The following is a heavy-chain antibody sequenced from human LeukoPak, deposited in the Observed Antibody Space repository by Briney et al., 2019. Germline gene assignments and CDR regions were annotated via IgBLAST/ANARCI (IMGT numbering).Heavy chain of an antibody. CDR1: GYTLSNHA. Sequence: ASVKVSCKGSGYTLSNHAFSWVRQAPGQGLEWMGWISADNGNTNHAQKFQGRVSLTTDTSTSTAYMELRSLRSDDTAVYYCAREGYYDSSGYSWAFDIWGQGTMVTVSS. CDR2: ISADNGNT. D-gene: IGHD3-22*01. V-gene: IGHV1-18*04. CDR3: AREGYYDSSGYSWAFDI. J-gene: IGHJ3*02.